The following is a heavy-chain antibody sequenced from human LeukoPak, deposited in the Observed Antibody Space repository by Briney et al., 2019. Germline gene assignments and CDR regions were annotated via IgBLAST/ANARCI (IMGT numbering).Heavy chain of an antibody. V-gene: IGHV3-23*01. CDR2: ISGSGGST. CDR1: GFTFSSYA. CDR3: AKLGYYYDSSGAYYFDY. D-gene: IGHD3-22*01. J-gene: IGHJ4*02. Sequence: PGGSLRLSCAASGFTFSSYAMSWVRQAPGKGLEWVSAISGSGGSTYYADSVKGRFTISRDNSKNTLYLQMNSLRAEDTAVYYCAKLGYYYDSSGAYYFDYWGQGTLVTVSS.